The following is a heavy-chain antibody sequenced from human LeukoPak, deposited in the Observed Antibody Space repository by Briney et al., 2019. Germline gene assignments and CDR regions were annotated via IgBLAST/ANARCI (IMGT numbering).Heavy chain of an antibody. V-gene: IGHV3-53*01. Sequence: PGGSLRLSCAASGFTVSSYYMTWVRQAPGKGLEWVSVIYSGNATYYADSVKGRFTISRDNSKNTLYLQMNSLRAEDTAVYYCARDSTSANYYMDVWGKGTTVTVSS. CDR3: ARDSTSANYYMDV. CDR2: IYSGNAT. D-gene: IGHD2/OR15-2a*01. CDR1: GFTVSSYY. J-gene: IGHJ6*03.